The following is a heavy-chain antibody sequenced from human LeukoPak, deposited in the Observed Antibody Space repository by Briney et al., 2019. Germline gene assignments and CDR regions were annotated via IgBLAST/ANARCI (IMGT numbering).Heavy chain of an antibody. Sequence: PSETLSLTCTLSRDSTTNYSWTWIRQTPGKVLEWIGNLYHSGAADYNPPLKTRATTSVHTSKDQFSLSLRSSTAAHTAGYFCARLGKTYYWDVWGRGTTVSV. CDR1: RDSTTNYS. D-gene: IGHD1/OR15-1a*01. CDR3: ARLGKTYYWDV. CDR2: LYHSGAA. J-gene: IGHJ6*03. V-gene: IGHV4-59*08.